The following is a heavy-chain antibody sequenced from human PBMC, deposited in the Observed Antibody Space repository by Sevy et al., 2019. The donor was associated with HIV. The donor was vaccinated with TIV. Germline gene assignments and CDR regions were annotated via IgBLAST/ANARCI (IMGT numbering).Heavy chain of an antibody. V-gene: IGHV3-30*03. CDR3: KKESLPRNFYRGDFDH. J-gene: IGHJ4*02. CDR2: ISSDGINH. Sequence: GWSLRLSCSAFGFNFQTFGMHWIRQAPGKGPEWLAVISSDGINHNYAASVKGRFTIYRDNSKSLLFLQMNSLTPNDTAGLFRKKESLPRNFYRGDFDHWGQGTLVTVSS. CDR1: GFNFQTFG. D-gene: IGHD3-10*01.